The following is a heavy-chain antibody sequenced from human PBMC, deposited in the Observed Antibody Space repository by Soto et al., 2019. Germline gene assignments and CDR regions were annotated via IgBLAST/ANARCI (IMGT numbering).Heavy chain of an antibody. CDR1: GGTFSSYA. D-gene: IGHD3-22*01. CDR3: ARESGEYYHHSSGYYRVDWFDP. CDR2: LIPIFGTS. V-gene: IGHV1-69*12. J-gene: IGHJ5*02. Sequence: QVQLVQSGAEVKKPGSSVKVSCKASGGTFSSYAISWVRQAPGQGSEWMGGLIPIFGTSTYAQKFQGRATITEQESTSTAYMQLRSLSSEDTAVYYCARESGEYYHHSSGYYRVDWFDPWGQGTLVTVSS.